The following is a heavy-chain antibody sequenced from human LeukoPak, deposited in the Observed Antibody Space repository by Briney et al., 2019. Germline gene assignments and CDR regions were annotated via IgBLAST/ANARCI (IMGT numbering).Heavy chain of an antibody. J-gene: IGHJ4*02. CDR2: IKQDGSQK. Sequence: GGSLRLSCAGSGFTFSSYWMNWVRQAPGKGLEWVANIKQDGSQKYYVDSVKGRFTLSRDNAKNSLSLQMNSLRAEDTALYYCARGTYYFDYWGQGTLVTVSS. D-gene: IGHD1/OR15-1a*01. V-gene: IGHV3-7*01. CDR3: ARGTYYFDY. CDR1: GFTFSSYW.